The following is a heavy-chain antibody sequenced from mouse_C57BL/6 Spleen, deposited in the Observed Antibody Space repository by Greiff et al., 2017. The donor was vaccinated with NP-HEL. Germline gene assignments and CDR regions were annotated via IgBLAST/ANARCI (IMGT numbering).Heavy chain of an antibody. V-gene: IGHV1-55*01. CDR1: GYTFTSYW. D-gene: IGHD1-1*01. Sequence: QVHVKQPGAELVKPGASVKMSCKASGYTFTSYWITWVKQRPGQGLEWIGDIYPGSGSTNYNEKFKSKATLTVDTSSSTAYMQLSSLTSEDSAVYYCARGGYYGSSYAYWGQGTLVTVSA. CDR2: IYPGSGST. CDR3: ARGGYYGSSYAY. J-gene: IGHJ3*01.